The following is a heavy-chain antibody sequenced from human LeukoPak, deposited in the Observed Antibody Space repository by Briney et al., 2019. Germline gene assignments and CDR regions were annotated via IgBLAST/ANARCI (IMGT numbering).Heavy chain of an antibody. Sequence: GPVKVSCKASGYTFTGYYMHWVRQAPGQGLEWMGRINPNSGGTNYAQKFQGRVTMTRDTSISTAYMELSRLRSDDTAVYYCARKVYSSGWGSHNWFDPWGQGTLVTVSS. V-gene: IGHV1-2*06. CDR3: ARKVYSSGWGSHNWFDP. J-gene: IGHJ5*02. CDR2: INPNSGGT. D-gene: IGHD6-19*01. CDR1: GYTFTGYY.